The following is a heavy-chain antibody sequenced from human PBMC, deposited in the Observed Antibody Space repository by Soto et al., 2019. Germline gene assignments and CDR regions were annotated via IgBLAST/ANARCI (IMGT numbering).Heavy chain of an antibody. V-gene: IGHV4-59*01. CDR2: IYDTGISGYAPST. CDR3: ARGIVGATFHYGMDV. CDR1: GGSITSSY. D-gene: IGHD1-26*01. J-gene: IGHJ6*02. Sequence: SETLSLTCTVSGGSITSSYWSWIRRPPGKGLEWIAYIYDTGISGYAPSTSYNPSLKSRVTISVDTSKNQFSLKLSSVTAADTAVYYCARGIVGATFHYGMDVWGQGTTVTVSS.